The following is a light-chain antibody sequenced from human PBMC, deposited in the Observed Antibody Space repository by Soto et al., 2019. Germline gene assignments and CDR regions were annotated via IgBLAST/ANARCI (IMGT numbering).Light chain of an antibody. V-gene: IGKV2-28*01. CDR3: LQALPSPRWT. CDR1: LVLLHSNGYNY. CDR2: LGS. Sequence: VMPSSPLSLPFTPGEPPSFASRSSLVLLHSNGYNYLDWYPQKPGQAPQLLIYLGSTRASGIPDRFSGSGSGTDFTLKISRVEAEDFAVYYCLQALPSPRWTFGQGTKVDIK. J-gene: IGKJ1*01.